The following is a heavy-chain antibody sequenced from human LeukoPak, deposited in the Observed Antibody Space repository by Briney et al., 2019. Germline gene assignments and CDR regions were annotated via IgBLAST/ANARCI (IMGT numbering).Heavy chain of an antibody. CDR2: IYYSGST. CDR3: ARHSDYGDYPYFDY. Sequence: SETLSLTCTVSGGSISSSSYYWGWIRQPPGKGLEWIGSIYYSGSTYYNPSLKSRVIISVDTSKNQFSLKLSSVTAADTAVYYCARHSDYGDYPYFDYWGQGTLVTVSS. CDR1: GGSISSSSYY. D-gene: IGHD4-17*01. V-gene: IGHV4-39*01. J-gene: IGHJ4*02.